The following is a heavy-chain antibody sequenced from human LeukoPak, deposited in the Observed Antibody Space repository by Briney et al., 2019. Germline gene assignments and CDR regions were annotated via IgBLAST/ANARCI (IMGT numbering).Heavy chain of an antibody. J-gene: IGHJ4*02. Sequence: GGSLRLSCAASGFTFSSYSMNWVRQAPGKGLEWVSSTNSGSSYIHYADSVKGRFTISRDNAKNSLYLQMNSLRAEDTAVYYCARRFGGGYSDYCGQGTLVTASS. D-gene: IGHD2-15*01. CDR1: GFTFSSYS. CDR2: TNSGSSYI. CDR3: ARRFGGGYSDY. V-gene: IGHV3-21*01.